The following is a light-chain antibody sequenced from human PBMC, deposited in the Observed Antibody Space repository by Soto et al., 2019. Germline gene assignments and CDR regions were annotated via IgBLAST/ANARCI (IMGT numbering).Light chain of an antibody. Sequence: EIVMTQSPATLSVSPGKRPTLSCRASQSVSSILAWYQQKPGQAPRLLIYGASTRATGIPARFSGSGSGTEFTLTISSLQTEDFAVYYCHQYNNSPPWTFGQGTKVEIK. V-gene: IGKV3-15*01. CDR1: QSVSSI. CDR2: GAS. J-gene: IGKJ1*01. CDR3: HQYNNSPPWT.